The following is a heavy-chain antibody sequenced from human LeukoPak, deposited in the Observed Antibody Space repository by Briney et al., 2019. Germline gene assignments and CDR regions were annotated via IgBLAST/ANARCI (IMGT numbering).Heavy chain of an antibody. Sequence: ASVKVSCKASGGTFGSYAISWVRQAPGQGLEWVGGIIPIFGTANSAQKFQGRVTITAYESTSTAYMELSSLRSEDTAVYYCARHPIVPKRYYYDSSGYYYYYYYMDVWGKGTTVTVSS. J-gene: IGHJ6*03. CDR3: ARHPIVPKRYYYDSSGYYYYYYYMDV. D-gene: IGHD3-22*01. CDR2: IIPIFGTA. CDR1: GGTFGSYA. V-gene: IGHV1-69*13.